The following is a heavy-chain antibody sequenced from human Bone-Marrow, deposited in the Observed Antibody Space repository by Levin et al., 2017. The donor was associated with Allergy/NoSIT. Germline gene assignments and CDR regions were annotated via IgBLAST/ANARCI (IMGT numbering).Heavy chain of an antibody. CDR1: GDSVTNTSVS. D-gene: IGHD4-17*01. CDR3: ARSYAYGMDV. Sequence: SQTLSLTCAISGDSVTNTSVSWNWIRQSPSRGLEWLGRTYYRSKWINYYAESVKSRITINPDTSKNQFSLQMNSVTPEDTAVYYCARSYAYGMDVWGQGTTVTVSS. V-gene: IGHV6-1*01. CDR2: TYYRSKWIN. J-gene: IGHJ6*02.